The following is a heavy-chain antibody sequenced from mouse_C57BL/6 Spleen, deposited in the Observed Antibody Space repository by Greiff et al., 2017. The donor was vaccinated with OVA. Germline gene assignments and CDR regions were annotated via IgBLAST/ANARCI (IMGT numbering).Heavy chain of an antibody. D-gene: IGHD1-1*01. CDR3: ARRPLTTVVAVAMDY. J-gene: IGHJ4*01. Sequence: QVQLQQSGPELVKPGASVKISCKASGYAFSSSWMTWVKQRPGKGLEWIGRIYPGDGDTNYNGKFKGKATLTADKSSSTAYMQLSSLTTEDSAVYFCARRPLTTVVAVAMDYWGKGTSVTVSS. CDR1: GYAFSSSW. CDR2: IYPGDGDT. V-gene: IGHV1-82*01.